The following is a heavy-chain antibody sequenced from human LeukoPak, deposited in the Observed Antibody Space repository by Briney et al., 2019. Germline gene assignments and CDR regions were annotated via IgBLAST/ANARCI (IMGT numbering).Heavy chain of an antibody. Sequence: SETLSLTCTVSGYSISSGYYWGWIRQPPGKGLEWIGSIYHSGSTYYNPSLKSRVTISVDTSKNQFSLKLSSVTAADTAVYYCARDWSIVLMVYTFDYWGQGTLVTVSS. CDR1: GYSISSGYY. CDR2: IYHSGST. CDR3: ARDWSIVLMVYTFDY. D-gene: IGHD2-8*01. J-gene: IGHJ4*02. V-gene: IGHV4-38-2*02.